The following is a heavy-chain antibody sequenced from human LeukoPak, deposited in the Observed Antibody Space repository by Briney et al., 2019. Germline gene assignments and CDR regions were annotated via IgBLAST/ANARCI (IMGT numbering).Heavy chain of an antibody. CDR1: GFTFSSYW. D-gene: IGHD3-9*01. Sequence: GGSLRLSCAASGFTFSSYWMSWVRQAPGKGLEWVANIKQDGSEKYYVDSVKGRFTISRDNAKNSLYLQMNSLRAEDTAVYYCARDPQLRYFITDFDYWGRGTLVTVSS. CDR2: IKQDGSEK. CDR3: ARDPQLRYFITDFDY. V-gene: IGHV3-7*01. J-gene: IGHJ4*02.